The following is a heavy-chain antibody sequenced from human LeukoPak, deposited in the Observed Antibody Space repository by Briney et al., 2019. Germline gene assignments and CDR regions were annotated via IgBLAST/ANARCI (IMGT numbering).Heavy chain of an antibody. CDR2: ISAYNGNT. Sequence: ASVKVSCKASGYTFTSYGISGVRQAPGQGLEWMGWISAYNGNTNYAQKLQGRVTMTTDTSTTTAYMELRSLRSDDTAVYYCARNGYCSSTSCYVRYYYYGMDVWGQGTTVTVSS. D-gene: IGHD2-2*03. J-gene: IGHJ6*02. V-gene: IGHV1-18*01. CDR1: GYTFTSYG. CDR3: ARNGYCSSTSCYVRYYYYGMDV.